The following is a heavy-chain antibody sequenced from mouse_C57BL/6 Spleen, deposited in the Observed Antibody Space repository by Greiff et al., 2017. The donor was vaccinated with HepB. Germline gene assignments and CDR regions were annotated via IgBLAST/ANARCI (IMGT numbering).Heavy chain of an antibody. CDR2: IRNKANGYTT. J-gene: IGHJ4*01. D-gene: IGHD1-2*01. V-gene: IGHV7-3*01. CDR3: ARSLYYGPYYYAMDY. CDR1: GFTFTDYY. Sequence: EVKLMDSGGGLVQPGGSLSLSCAASGFTFTDYYMSWVRQPPGKALEWLGFIRNKANGYTTEYSASVKGRFTISRDNSQSILYLQMNALRAEDSATYYCARSLYYGPYYYAMDYWGQGTSVTVSS.